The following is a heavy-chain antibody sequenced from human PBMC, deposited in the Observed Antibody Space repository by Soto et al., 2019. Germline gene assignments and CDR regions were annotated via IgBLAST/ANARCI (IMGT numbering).Heavy chain of an antibody. Sequence: GGSLRLSCAASGFTFSSYGMHWVRQAPGKGLEWVAVISYDGSNKYYADSVKGRFTISRGNSKNTLYLQMNSMRAEDTAVYYCAQLATVTNLNYYYYGMDVWGPGTTVTVSS. CDR1: GFTFSSYG. V-gene: IGHV3-30*18. CDR3: AQLATVTNLNYYYYGMDV. D-gene: IGHD4-17*01. J-gene: IGHJ6*02. CDR2: ISYDGSNK.